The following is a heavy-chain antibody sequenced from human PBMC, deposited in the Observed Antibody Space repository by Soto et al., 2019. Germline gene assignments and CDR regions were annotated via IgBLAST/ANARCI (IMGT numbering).Heavy chain of an antibody. D-gene: IGHD2-2*02. J-gene: IGHJ4*02. Sequence: QVQLVQSGAEVKTPGSSLKVSCTVSGSRFSNYVISWVRQAPGHGLEWLGRIIPIFNTTQYPQKFQGRVTITADKSTNKASLELSSLRSDDKAVYYCAREGRGKKAGYNGLVSLGYWGQGTPVTVSS. V-gene: IGHV1-69*06. CDR3: AREGRGKKAGYNGLVSLGY. CDR1: GSRFSNYV. CDR2: IIPIFNTT.